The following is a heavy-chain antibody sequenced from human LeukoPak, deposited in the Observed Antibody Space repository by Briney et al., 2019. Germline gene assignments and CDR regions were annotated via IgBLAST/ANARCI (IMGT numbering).Heavy chain of an antibody. V-gene: IGHV4-30-4*01. CDR3: ARGLWGKTFDY. Sequence: PSETLSLTCTVSGGSINSGDYYWSWIRQPPGKGLEWIGYIYYSGSTYYNPSLKSRVTISVDTSKNQFSLKLSSVTAADTAVYYCARGLWGKTFDYWGQGTLVTVSS. J-gene: IGHJ4*02. CDR2: IYYSGST. D-gene: IGHD3-16*01. CDR1: GGSINSGDYY.